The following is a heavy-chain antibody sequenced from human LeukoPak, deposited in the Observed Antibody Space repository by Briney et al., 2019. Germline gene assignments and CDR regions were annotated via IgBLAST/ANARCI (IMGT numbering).Heavy chain of an antibody. D-gene: IGHD4-17*01. Sequence: GGSLRLSCVASGFTFSNYALIWVRRAPGKGLERVSAISGSRGGTYYADAVKGRFTISRDNSKNTLYLQMNRLRAEDTATYYCARDPNGDYIGAFDFWGLGTMVTVSS. CDR3: ARDPNGDYIGAFDF. CDR2: ISGSRGGT. V-gene: IGHV3-23*01. CDR1: GFTFSNYA. J-gene: IGHJ3*01.